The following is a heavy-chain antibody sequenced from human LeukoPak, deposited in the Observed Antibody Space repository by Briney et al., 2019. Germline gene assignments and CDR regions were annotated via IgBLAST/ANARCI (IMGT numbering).Heavy chain of an antibody. CDR2: ICDSWNT. D-gene: IGHD5-18*01. J-gene: IGHJ4*02. CDR1: SGSINNHY. Sequence: SETLSLTCIVSSGSINNHYWSWIRQPPGKGLEYISYICDSWNTNYNPSLQSRVTISMDASRNQFSLNLTSVTAADTAVYYCARDQIGYGLDYWGQGTLVTVSS. CDR3: ARDQIGYGLDY. V-gene: IGHV4-59*11.